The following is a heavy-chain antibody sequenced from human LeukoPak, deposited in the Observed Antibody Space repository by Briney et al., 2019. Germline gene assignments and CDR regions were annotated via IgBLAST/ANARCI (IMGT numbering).Heavy chain of an antibody. CDR1: GFPFSSYA. J-gene: IGHJ4*02. CDR3: ARSFDY. CDR2: ISSSGGST. V-gene: IGHV3-23*01. Sequence: PPGGSLGLSCAASGFPFSSYAMSWVRQAPEKGLEWGSAISSSGGSTYYADSVKGRFTISRDDAKNSRYLQMNSLRAEDTAVYYCARSFDYWGQGTLVTVSS.